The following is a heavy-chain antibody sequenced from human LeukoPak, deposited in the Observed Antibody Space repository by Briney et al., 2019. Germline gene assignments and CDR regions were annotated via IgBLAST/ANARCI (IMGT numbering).Heavy chain of an antibody. CDR1: GFTFSRFS. Sequence: GGSLRLSCAASGFTFSRFSMNWVRQAPGKGLEWVSSISSSGTYIYYADSVKGRFTISRDSAKNSLYLQMNSLRAEDTAVYYCARDYYDSSGYDYFDYWGQGTLVTVSS. D-gene: IGHD3-22*01. J-gene: IGHJ4*02. CDR2: ISSSGTYI. V-gene: IGHV3-21*01. CDR3: ARDYYDSSGYDYFDY.